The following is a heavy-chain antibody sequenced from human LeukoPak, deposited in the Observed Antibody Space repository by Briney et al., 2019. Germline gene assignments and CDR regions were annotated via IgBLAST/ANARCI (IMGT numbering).Heavy chain of an antibody. V-gene: IGHV3-30*19. CDR3: ARDVDLYYFDSSGRNGFAY. J-gene: IGHJ4*02. CDR1: GFTFSSYG. Sequence: GGSLRLSCAASGFTFSSYGMHWVRQAPGRGLEWVAGISYDGSNKYYADSVKGRFTISRDNSKNTLYLQMNSLRAEDTAVYYCARDVDLYYFDSSGRNGFAYWGQGTLVTVSS. CDR2: ISYDGSNK. D-gene: IGHD3-22*01.